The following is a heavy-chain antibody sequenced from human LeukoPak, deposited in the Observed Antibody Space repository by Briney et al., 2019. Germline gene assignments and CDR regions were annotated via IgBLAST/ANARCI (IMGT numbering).Heavy chain of an antibody. CDR3: ARQLRGEAVGGHLQPFDY. Sequence: SETLSLTCTVSGGSISNYYWSWIRQPAGKGLEWIGYIYYSGSTNYNPSLKSRVTISVDTSKNQFSLKLSSVTAADTAVYFCARQLRGEAVGGHLQPFDYWGQGTLVTVSS. V-gene: IGHV4-59*08. CDR2: IYYSGST. CDR1: GGSISNYY. J-gene: IGHJ4*02. D-gene: IGHD6-19*01.